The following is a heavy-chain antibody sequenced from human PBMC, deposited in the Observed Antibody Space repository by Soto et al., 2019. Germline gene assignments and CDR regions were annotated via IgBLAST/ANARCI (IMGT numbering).Heavy chain of an antibody. V-gene: IGHV1-46*01. CDR2: INPSRGGT. CDR3: ARANYGSGIAFYSMDV. Sequence: ASVKVSCKASGYTFTTYYIHWVRQAPGQGLEWMGVINPSRGGTNYAQKFQGRATMTSDTSTSTVYMELNSLRSEDAAVYYCARANYGSGIAFYSMDVFGQGTTVTFSS. D-gene: IGHD3-10*01. J-gene: IGHJ6*02. CDR1: GYTFTTYY.